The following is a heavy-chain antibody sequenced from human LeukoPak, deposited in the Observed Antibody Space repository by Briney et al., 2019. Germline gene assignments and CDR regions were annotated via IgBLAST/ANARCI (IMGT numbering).Heavy chain of an antibody. D-gene: IGHD3-22*01. J-gene: IGHJ3*02. Sequence: SETLSLTCAVSGVSLNGYYWGWVRQPPGKALEWIGNIFYSGSTYYSPSLKSRVTISLDTSRNQFSLKRNSVTAADTAVYYCAKSNGYGLIDIWGQGTMVTVSS. CDR3: AKSNGYGLIDI. CDR2: IFYSGST. V-gene: IGHV4-34*12. CDR1: GVSLNGYY.